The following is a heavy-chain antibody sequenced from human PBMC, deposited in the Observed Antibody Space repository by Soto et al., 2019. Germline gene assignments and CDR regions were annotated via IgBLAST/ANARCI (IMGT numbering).Heavy chain of an antibody. Sequence: DVQLVESGGGLIQPGESLRLSCAAFGLTISGKKYVAWVRQAPGKGPEWVSALYDVDGSFYADSVTGRFTTSSDSSKTTVYLQMNDLRPDDTAVYYCATWHEREHAFDVWGQGTTVTISS. D-gene: IGHD1-1*01. CDR2: LYDVDGS. V-gene: IGHV3-53*01. CDR3: ATWHEREHAFDV. J-gene: IGHJ3*01. CDR1: GLTISGKKY.